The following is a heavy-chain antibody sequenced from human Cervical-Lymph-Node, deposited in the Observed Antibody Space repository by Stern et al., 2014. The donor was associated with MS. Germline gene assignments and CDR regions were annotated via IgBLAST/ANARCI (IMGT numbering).Heavy chain of an antibody. D-gene: IGHD3-22*01. Sequence: VQLVESGGGVVQPGRSLRLSCAASGFTFSSFAMHWVRQAPGKGLEWVALISYDGSYKYYADSVKGRFTISRDNSKNTLYLQMNSLRAEDTAVYYCASDPITMKVVVKTPYFQRWGQGTLVTVSS. V-gene: IGHV3-30*04. CDR1: GFTFSSFA. CDR2: ISYDGSYK. CDR3: ASDPITMKVVVKTPYFQR. J-gene: IGHJ1*01.